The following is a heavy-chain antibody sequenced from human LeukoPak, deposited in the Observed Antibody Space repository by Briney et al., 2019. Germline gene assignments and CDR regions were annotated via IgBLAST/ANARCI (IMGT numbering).Heavy chain of an antibody. CDR1: GGSISSYY. J-gene: IGHJ5*02. V-gene: IGHV4-4*09. CDR2: IYTSGST. CDR3: ARGVVRNWFDP. D-gene: IGHD3-3*01. Sequence: PSETLSLTCTVSGGSISSYYWSWIRQPPGKGLEWIGYIYTSGSTNYNPSLKSRVTISVDTSKNQFSLKLSSVTAADTAVYYCARGVVRNWFDPRGQGTLVTVSS.